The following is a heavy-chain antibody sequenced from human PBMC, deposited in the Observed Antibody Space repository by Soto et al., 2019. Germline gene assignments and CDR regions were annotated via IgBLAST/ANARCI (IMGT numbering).Heavy chain of an antibody. V-gene: IGHV3-23*01. CDR3: ARRTSGWYLDY. Sequence: EVQLLESGGGLVQPGGSLRLSCAASGFTFSSYAMSWVRQAPGKGLEWVSVISGSGGSTYYADSVKGRFTISRDNSKNELYLQMNSLRAEDTAVYYCARRTSGWYLDYWGQGTLVTVSS. CDR1: GFTFSSYA. CDR2: ISGSGGST. D-gene: IGHD6-19*01. J-gene: IGHJ4*02.